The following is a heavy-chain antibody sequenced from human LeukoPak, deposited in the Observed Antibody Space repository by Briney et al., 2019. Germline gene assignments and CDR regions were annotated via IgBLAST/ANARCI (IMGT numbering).Heavy chain of an antibody. V-gene: IGHV4-34*01. CDR2: INHSGST. CDR1: DGSFSGYY. D-gene: IGHD3-3*01. J-gene: IGHJ4*02. CDR3: ARGLNDSWTGENY. Sequence: SETLSLTCAVYDGSFSGYYWSWIRQPPGKGLAWIGEINHSGSTNYNPSLKSRATISLDTSKSQFSLKVRYVTAADTAVYYCARGLNDSWTGENYWGQGTLVTVSS.